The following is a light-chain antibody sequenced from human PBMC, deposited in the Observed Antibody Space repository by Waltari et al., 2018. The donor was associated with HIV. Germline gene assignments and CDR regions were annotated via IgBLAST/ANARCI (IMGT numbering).Light chain of an antibody. V-gene: IGLV6-57*01. CDR2: DHS. CDR3: HSYDSDNQI. J-gene: IGLJ2*01. CDR1: SGSIASNS. Sequence: NFMLTQPHSVSDSPGKTVTISCTRNSGSIASNSLQWYQRRPGSSPTTVIFDHSQRPSGVSDRFSASIDTSSNSASLTIVGLKTEDEGDFFCHSYDSDNQIFGGGTKLTVL.